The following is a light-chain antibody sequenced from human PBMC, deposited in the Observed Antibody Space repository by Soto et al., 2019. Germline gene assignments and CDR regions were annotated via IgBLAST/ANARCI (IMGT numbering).Light chain of an antibody. V-gene: IGKV1-33*01. Sequence: DIQMTQSPSSLSASVGDRVTFTCQASQDISNYLNWYQQKPGKAPKILIYDVSVLEAGVPSRFSGGGSGTHFTLTISSLQAEDVATYYCQQFDNLPLTSGGGTKVEIK. CDR3: QQFDNLPLT. CDR1: QDISNY. CDR2: DVS. J-gene: IGKJ4*01.